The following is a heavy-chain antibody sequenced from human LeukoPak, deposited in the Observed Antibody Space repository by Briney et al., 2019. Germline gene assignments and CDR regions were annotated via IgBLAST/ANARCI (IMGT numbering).Heavy chain of an antibody. CDR3: ARWVVRYFDWSYYFDY. D-gene: IGHD3-9*01. V-gene: IGHV1-18*03. CDR2: ISAYNGNT. CDR1: GYTFTSYG. J-gene: IGHJ4*02. Sequence: ASVKVSCKASGYTFTSYGISWVRQAPGQGLEWMGWISAYNGNTNYAQKLQGRVTMATDTSTSTAYMELRSLRSDDMAVYYCARWVVRYFDWSYYFDYWGQGTLVTVSS.